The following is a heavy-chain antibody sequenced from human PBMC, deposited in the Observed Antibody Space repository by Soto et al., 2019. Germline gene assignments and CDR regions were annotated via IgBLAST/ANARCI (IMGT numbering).Heavy chain of an antibody. Sequence: GPGPFETTETLSLTCTVSGGSISSSSYYWSWIRQHPGKGLEWIGDIYYSGSTYYNPSLKSRVTISVDTSKNQFSLKLSSVTAADTAVYYCARVLGYCSGGSCYSHYYYGMDVWGQGTTVTVSS. CDR2: IYYSGST. J-gene: IGHJ6*02. CDR3: ARVLGYCSGGSCYSHYYYGMDV. CDR1: GGSISSSSYY. V-gene: IGHV4-31*03. D-gene: IGHD2-15*01.